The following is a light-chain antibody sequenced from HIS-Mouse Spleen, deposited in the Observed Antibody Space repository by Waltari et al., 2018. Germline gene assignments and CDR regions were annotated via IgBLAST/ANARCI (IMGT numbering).Light chain of an antibody. CDR3: QSADSRGTNWV. J-gene: IGLJ3*02. Sequence: SYELTQPPSVSVSPGQTARITCSGDALPKQYAYWYQQKPGQAPVLVIYQDSERPSGTPERFSGSSSGTTVTLTISGVQAEDEADYYCQSADSRGTNWVFGGGTKLTVL. CDR2: QDS. CDR1: ALPKQY. V-gene: IGLV3-25*03.